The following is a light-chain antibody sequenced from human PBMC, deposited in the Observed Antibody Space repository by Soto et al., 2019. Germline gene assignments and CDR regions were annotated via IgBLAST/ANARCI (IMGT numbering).Light chain of an antibody. CDR3: QQSYTAVFT. CDR2: GAS. CDR1: QSIRNY. J-gene: IGKJ3*01. V-gene: IGKV1-39*01. Sequence: DIQMTQSPSSLSASVGDRVTITCRASQSIRNYLNWYQQKPGKVPNLLIYGASSLQSGVPSRFSGSGSETEFTLTINNLQPEDFATYYCQQSYTAVFTFGPGTKVDIK.